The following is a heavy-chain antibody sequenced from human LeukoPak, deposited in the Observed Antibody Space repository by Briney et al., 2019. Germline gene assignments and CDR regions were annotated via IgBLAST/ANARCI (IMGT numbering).Heavy chain of an antibody. V-gene: IGHV4-39*02. Sequence: SETLSLTCTVSGGSISSSSYYWGWIRQPPGKGLEWIGRIYYSGSTYYNPSLKSRVTISVDTSKNQFSLKLSSVTAADTAVYYCARDYYDSSGYYSHFDYWGQGTLVTVSS. CDR3: ARDYYDSSGYYSHFDY. D-gene: IGHD3-22*01. J-gene: IGHJ4*02. CDR1: GGSISSSSYY. CDR2: IYYSGST.